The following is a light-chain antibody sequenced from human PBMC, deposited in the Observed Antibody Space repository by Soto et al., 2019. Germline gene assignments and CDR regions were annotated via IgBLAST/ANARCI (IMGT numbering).Light chain of an antibody. Sequence: QPVLTQSSSASASLGSSVKLTCTLSSGHRSYIIAWHQQQPGTAPRYLMKLEDSGGYNGGSGVPDRFSGSSSGADRYLTISNLQSEDEADYYCETWDSNTRVFGGGTKLTVL. V-gene: IGLV4-60*03. CDR1: SGHRSYI. J-gene: IGLJ2*01. CDR2: LEDSGGY. CDR3: ETWDSNTRV.